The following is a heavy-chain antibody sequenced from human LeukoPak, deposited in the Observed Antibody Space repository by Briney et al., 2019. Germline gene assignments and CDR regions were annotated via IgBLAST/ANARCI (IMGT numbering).Heavy chain of an antibody. CDR1: GFTFSSYA. V-gene: IGHV3-23*01. CDR3: ARAPGYSSGWHQGY. Sequence: GGSLRLSCAASGFTFSSYAMSWVRQAPGKGLEWVSAISGCGGSTYYADSVKGRFTISRDNSKNTLYLQMNSLRAEDTAVYYCARAPGYSSGWHQGYWGQGTLVTVSS. J-gene: IGHJ4*02. D-gene: IGHD6-19*01. CDR2: ISGCGGST.